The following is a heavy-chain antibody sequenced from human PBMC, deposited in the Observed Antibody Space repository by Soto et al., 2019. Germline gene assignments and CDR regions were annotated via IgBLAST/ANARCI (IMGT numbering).Heavy chain of an antibody. V-gene: IGHV4-30-2*01. CDR2: ISHSGIS. J-gene: IGHJ4*02. D-gene: IGHD6-6*01. CDR1: GGSITTVGYS. CDR3: ARRISARTYYFDY. Sequence: PSETLSLTCAVSGGSITTVGYSWSWIRQPPGKGLEWIGYISHSGISYSNPSLKGRVTMSVDGSKNRFSLRLSSVTAADTAVYYCARRISARTYYFDYWGQGTLVTVSS.